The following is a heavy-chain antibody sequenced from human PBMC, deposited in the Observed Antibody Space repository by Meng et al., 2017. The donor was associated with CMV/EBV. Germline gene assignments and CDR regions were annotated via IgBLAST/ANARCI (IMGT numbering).Heavy chain of an antibody. CDR1: GGTFSSYA. Sequence: QVVHTGAEVKSPGSSVKVSCKASGGTFSSYAISWVRQAPGQGLEWMGGIIPIFGTANYAQKFQGRVTITADESTSTAYMELSSLRSEDTAVYYCARQLRLGELSPFDYWGQGTLVTVSS. J-gene: IGHJ4*02. CDR2: IIPIFGTA. V-gene: IGHV1-69*12. D-gene: IGHD3-16*02. CDR3: ARQLRLGELSPFDY.